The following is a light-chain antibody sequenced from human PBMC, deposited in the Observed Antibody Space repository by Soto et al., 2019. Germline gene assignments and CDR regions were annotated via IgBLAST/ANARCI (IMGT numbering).Light chain of an antibody. CDR2: DVN. Sequence: QSALTRPASVSGSPGQSIAISCTGTSSDVGAYDFVSWYQQHPGKAPKVMIYDVNHRPSGVSDRFSGSKSGNTASLTISGLQAEDEADYFCSSYTTTRSVLFGGGTKLTVL. CDR3: SSYTTTRSVL. V-gene: IGLV2-14*01. CDR1: SSDVGAYDF. J-gene: IGLJ2*01.